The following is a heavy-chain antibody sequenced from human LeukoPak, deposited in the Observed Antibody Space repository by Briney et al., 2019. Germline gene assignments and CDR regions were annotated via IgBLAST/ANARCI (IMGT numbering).Heavy chain of an antibody. J-gene: IGHJ4*02. CDR1: GGSISSSSYY. CDR2: IYYSGST. CDR3: ARQQLRGGIDY. Sequence: PSETLSLTCTVSGGSISSSSYYWGWIRQPPGKGLEWIGSIYYSGSTYFNPSLKSRVTISVDTSKNQFSLKLSSVTAADTAVYYCARQQLRGGIDYWGQGTLVTVSS. D-gene: IGHD6-13*01. V-gene: IGHV4-39*07.